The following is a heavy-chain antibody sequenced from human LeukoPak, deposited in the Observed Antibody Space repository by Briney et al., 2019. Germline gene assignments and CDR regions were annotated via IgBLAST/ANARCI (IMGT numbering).Heavy chain of an antibody. V-gene: IGHV3-11*01. CDR3: AKNIAAADSSGYYYYYMDV. CDR2: ISSNGTAV. J-gene: IGHJ6*03. CDR1: GFAFSDYY. Sequence: PGGSLRLSCAASGFAFSDYYMTWIRQAPGKGLEWISFISSNGTAVYYADSVKGRFTISRDNAKNSLFLEMNSLRAEDTAVYYCAKNIAAADSSGYYYYYMDVWGKGTTVTVSS. D-gene: IGHD6-13*01.